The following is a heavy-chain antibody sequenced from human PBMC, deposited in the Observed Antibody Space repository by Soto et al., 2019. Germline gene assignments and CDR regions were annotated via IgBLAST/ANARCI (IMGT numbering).Heavy chain of an antibody. V-gene: IGHV3-33*01. CDR3: ARDQGSVEDRVAGTLDY. J-gene: IGHJ4*02. D-gene: IGHD6-19*01. CDR1: GFTFSSYG. CDR2: IWYDGSNK. Sequence: QVQLVESGGGVVQPGRSLRLSCAASGFTFSSYGMHWVRQAPGKGLEWVSVIWYDGSNKYYADSVKGRFTIARDNSKNALYQQMNSLRAEDTAVYYCARDQGSVEDRVAGTLDYWGQGTLVTVSS.